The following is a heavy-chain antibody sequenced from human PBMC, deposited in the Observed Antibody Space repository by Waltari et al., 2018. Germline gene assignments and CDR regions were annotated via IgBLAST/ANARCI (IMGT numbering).Heavy chain of an antibody. CDR2: INAGNGNT. J-gene: IGHJ6*03. CDR3: ARGTVTTESLLDYYYYMDV. V-gene: IGHV1-3*03. CDR1: GYTFTSYA. D-gene: IGHD4-17*01. Sequence: QVQLVQSGAEVKKPGASVKVSCKASGYTFTSYAMHWVRQAPGQRLEWMGWINAGNGNTKYSQEFQGRVTITRDTSASTAYMELSSLRSEDMAVYYCARGTVTTESLLDYYYYMDVWGKGTTVTVSS.